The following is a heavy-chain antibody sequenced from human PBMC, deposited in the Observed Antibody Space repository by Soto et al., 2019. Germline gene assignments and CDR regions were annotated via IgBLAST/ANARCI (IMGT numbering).Heavy chain of an antibody. CDR3: ARHYCGGGSCAYYYYYYMDV. Sequence: GGCVGHSCRAWGFTFSNYWMHWVRQAPGKGLVWVSGINRNGASTSYADSVKGRFTISRDNAKNSLYLQMNSLRAEDTALYHCARHYCGGGSCAYYYYYYMDVWGKGTTVTVSS. CDR1: GFTFSNYW. J-gene: IGHJ6*03. CDR2: INRNGAST. V-gene: IGHV3-74*01. D-gene: IGHD2-15*01.